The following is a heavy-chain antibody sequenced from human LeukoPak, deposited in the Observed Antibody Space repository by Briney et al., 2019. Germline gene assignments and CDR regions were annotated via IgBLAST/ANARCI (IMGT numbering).Heavy chain of an antibody. CDR2: INQDGGEK. CDR3: AREWGY. V-gene: IGHV3-7*01. Sequence: GGSLRLSCAASGFTVRSNYMNWVRQAPGKGLEWVANINQDGGEKYYVASVKGRFTISRDNAKNSLYLQMNSLRAEDTAVYYCAREWGYWGQGTMVTVSS. J-gene: IGHJ4*02. CDR1: GFTVRSNY. D-gene: IGHD3-16*01.